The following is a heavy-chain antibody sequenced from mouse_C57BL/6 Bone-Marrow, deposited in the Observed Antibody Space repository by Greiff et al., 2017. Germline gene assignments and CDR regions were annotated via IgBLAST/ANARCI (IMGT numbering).Heavy chain of an antibody. CDR2: FYPGSGSI. D-gene: IGHD2-10*01. CDR3: ARHEDHSYPFAY. J-gene: IGHJ3*01. CDR1: GYTFTEYT. V-gene: IGHV1-62-2*01. Sequence: VMLVESGAELVKPGASVKLSCKASGYTFTEYTIHWVKQRSGQGLEWIGWFYPGSGSIKYNEKFKDKATLTADKSSSTVYMELSRLTSEDSAVYFCARHEDHSYPFAYWGQGTLVTVSA.